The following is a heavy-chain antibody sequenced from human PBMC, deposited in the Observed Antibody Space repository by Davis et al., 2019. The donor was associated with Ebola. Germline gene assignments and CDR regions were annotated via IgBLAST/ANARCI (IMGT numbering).Heavy chain of an antibody. J-gene: IGHJ4*02. Sequence: GESLKISCAASGFTFSSYWMSWVRQAPGKGLEWVANIKQDGSEKYYVDSVKGRFTISRDNAKNSLYLQMNSLRAEDTAVYYCARDGGDSSSWQPSYFDYWGQGTLVTVSS. CDR2: IKQDGSEK. CDR3: ARDGGDSSSWQPSYFDY. D-gene: IGHD6-13*01. CDR1: GFTFSSYW. V-gene: IGHV3-7*01.